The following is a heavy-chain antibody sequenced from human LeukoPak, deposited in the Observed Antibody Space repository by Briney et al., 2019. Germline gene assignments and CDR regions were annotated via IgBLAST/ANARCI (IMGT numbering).Heavy chain of an antibody. Sequence: GRSLRLSCAASGFTFSSYAMHWVRQAPGKGLEWVAVISYDGSNKYYADSVKGRFTISRDNSKDTLYLQMNSLRAEDTAVYYCASSLYGKDYYYYGMDVWGKGTTVTVSS. V-gene: IGHV3-30*04. CDR1: GFTFSSYA. CDR3: ASSLYGKDYYYYGMDV. J-gene: IGHJ6*04. D-gene: IGHD4-17*01. CDR2: ISYDGSNK.